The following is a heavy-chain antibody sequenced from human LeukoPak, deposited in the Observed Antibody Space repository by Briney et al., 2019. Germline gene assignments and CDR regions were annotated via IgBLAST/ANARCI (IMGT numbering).Heavy chain of an antibody. CDR1: GFTFSSYA. CDR2: INWNGGST. V-gene: IGHV3-20*04. Sequence: GGSLRLSCAASGFTFSSYAMHWVRQAPGKGLEWVPGINWNGGSTAYADSVKGRFTISRDNAKNSLYLQMNGLRAEDTALYYCAREFGLAGPYFDYWGQGTLVTVSS. D-gene: IGHD3-3*01. CDR3: AREFGLAGPYFDY. J-gene: IGHJ4*02.